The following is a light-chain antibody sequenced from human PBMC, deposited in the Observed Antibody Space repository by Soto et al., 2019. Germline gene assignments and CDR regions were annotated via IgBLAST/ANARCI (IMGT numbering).Light chain of an antibody. V-gene: IGLV2-14*01. Sequence: QSALTQPASVSGSPGQSIAISCTGTSSDVGAYNSVSWYQQYPGKAPKLMIHDVSNRPSGVSDRSSCSKSGNTASLTFFGLQAEDEADYYCSSYTSSSSYVFGSGTKVTVL. CDR2: DVS. J-gene: IGLJ1*01. CDR3: SSYTSSSSYV. CDR1: SSDVGAYNS.